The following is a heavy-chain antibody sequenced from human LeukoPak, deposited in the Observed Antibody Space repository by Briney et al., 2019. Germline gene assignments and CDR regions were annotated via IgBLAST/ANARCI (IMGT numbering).Heavy chain of an antibody. J-gene: IGHJ6*02. D-gene: IGHD6-6*01. Sequence: ASVKVSCKASGYTFTGYYMHWVRQAPGQGLEWMGWIKPNSGGTNYAQKFQGRVTMTRDTSISTAYMELSRLRSDDTAVYYCARDLGYSSSPGEDVWGQGTTVTVSS. V-gene: IGHV1-2*02. CDR3: ARDLGYSSSPGEDV. CDR2: IKPNSGGT. CDR1: GYTFTGYY.